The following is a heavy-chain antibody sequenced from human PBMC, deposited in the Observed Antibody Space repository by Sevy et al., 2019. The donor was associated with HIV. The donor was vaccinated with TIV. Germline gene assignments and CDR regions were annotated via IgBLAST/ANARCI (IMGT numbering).Heavy chain of an antibody. J-gene: IGHJ4*02. CDR2: ISSSGSTI. Sequence: GGSLRLSCAASGFTFSDYYVSWIRQAPGKGLEWVSYISSSGSTIYYADSVKGRFTISRDNAKNSLYLQMNSLRAEDTAVYYCARAEKKQWLPDWGQGTLVTVSS. CDR1: GFTFSDYY. CDR3: ARAEKKQWLPD. D-gene: IGHD6-19*01. V-gene: IGHV3-11*01.